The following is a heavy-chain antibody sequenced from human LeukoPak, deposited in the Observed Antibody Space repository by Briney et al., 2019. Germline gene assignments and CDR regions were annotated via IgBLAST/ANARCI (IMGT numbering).Heavy chain of an antibody. CDR2: INPNSGGT. CDR1: GYTFTGYY. Sequence: ASVKVSCKASGYTFTGYYMHWVRQAPGQGLEWMGWINPNSGGTNYAQEFQGRVTMTRDTSISTAYMELSRLRSDDTAVYYCARVEMATITTLFDYWGQGTLVTVSS. CDR3: ARVEMATITTLFDY. J-gene: IGHJ4*02. D-gene: IGHD5-24*01. V-gene: IGHV1-2*02.